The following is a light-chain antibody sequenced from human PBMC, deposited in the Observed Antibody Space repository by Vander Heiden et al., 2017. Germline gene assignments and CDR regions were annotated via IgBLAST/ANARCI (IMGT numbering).Light chain of an antibody. V-gene: IGKV1-5*01. Sequence: DIQMTQSPSTLSASVGDRVTITCRASQSISSWLAWYQQKPGKAPKLLIYDAPSLESGVPSRFSGSGSGTEFTLTISSLQPDDFATYYCQQENSYPYTFGQGTKLEIK. CDR3: QQENSYPYT. CDR2: DAP. CDR1: QSISSW. J-gene: IGKJ2*01.